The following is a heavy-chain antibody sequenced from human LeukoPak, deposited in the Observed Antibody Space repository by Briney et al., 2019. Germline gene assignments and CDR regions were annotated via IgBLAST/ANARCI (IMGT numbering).Heavy chain of an antibody. CDR1: GFTFDDYA. D-gene: IGHD3-22*01. J-gene: IGHJ3*02. Sequence: QPGGSLRLSCAASGFTFDDYAMHWVRQAPGKGLVWVSRINSDGSSTSYADSVKGRFTISRDNAKNTLYLQMNSLRAEDTAVYYCARDLFAYYDSSGYYYAGPGAFDIWGQGTMVAVSS. CDR2: INSDGSST. V-gene: IGHV3-74*01. CDR3: ARDLFAYYDSSGYYYAGPGAFDI.